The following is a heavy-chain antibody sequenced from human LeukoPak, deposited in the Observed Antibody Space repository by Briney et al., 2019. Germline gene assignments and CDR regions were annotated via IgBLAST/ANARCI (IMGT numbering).Heavy chain of an antibody. D-gene: IGHD5-12*01. J-gene: IGHJ4*02. CDR1: GFTFSAYS. Sequence: GGSLRLSCAASGFTFSAYSMNWVRQAPGKGLEWVSYISSTSSTIYYADSVKARFTISRDNAKNSVFLQMNSLRAEDTAVYYCVRDGGVSGYDLLDYWGQGTLVTVSS. V-gene: IGHV3-48*04. CDR3: VRDGGVSGYDLLDY. CDR2: ISSTSSTI.